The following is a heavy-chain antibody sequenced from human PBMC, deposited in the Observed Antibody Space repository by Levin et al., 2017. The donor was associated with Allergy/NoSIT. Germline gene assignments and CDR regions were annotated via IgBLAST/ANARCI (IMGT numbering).Heavy chain of an antibody. V-gene: IGHV3-7*04. CDR2: LNQDGTKE. CDR1: GFTFGTYW. Sequence: QPGGSLRLSCVASGFTFGTYWMSWVRQDPGKGLEWVANLNQDGTKEYYVSSMKGRFTVSRDNAKNSLYLQMNSLRVEDTAVYYCARGTYSSGWYPDTFDIWGQGTMVTVSS. J-gene: IGHJ3*02. CDR3: ARGTYSSGWYPDTFDI. D-gene: IGHD6-19*01.